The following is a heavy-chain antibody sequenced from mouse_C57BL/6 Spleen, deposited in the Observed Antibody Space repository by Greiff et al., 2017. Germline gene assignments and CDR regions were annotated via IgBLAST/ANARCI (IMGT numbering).Heavy chain of an antibody. V-gene: IGHV1-59*01. CDR1: GYTFTSYW. J-gene: IGHJ3*01. CDR3: ASDPRGFAY. Sequence: QVQLQQPGAELVRPGTSVKLSCKASGYTFTSYWMHWVKQRPGQGLEWIGVIDPSDSYTNYNQKFKGKATLTVDTSSSTAYMQLSSLTSEDSAVYYCASDPRGFAYWGQGTLVTVSA. CDR2: IDPSDSYT.